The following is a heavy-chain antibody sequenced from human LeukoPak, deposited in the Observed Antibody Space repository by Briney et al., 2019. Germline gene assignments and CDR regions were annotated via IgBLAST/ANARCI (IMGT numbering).Heavy chain of an antibody. CDR3: EKGATMIGLAEYFQH. J-gene: IGHJ1*01. V-gene: IGHV3-23*01. CDR1: GFTFSSYA. Sequence: GGSLRLSCAASGFTFSSYAMSWVRQAPGKGLEWVSAISGSGGSTYYADSVKGRFTISRDNSKNTLYLQMNSLRAEDTAVYYCEKGATMIGLAEYFQHWGQGTLVTVSS. D-gene: IGHD3-22*01. CDR2: ISGSGGST.